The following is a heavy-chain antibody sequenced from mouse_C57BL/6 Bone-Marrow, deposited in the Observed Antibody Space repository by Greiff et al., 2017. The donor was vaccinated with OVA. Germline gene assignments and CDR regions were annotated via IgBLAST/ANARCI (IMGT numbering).Heavy chain of an antibody. CDR3: ARCDSSGYHYYAMDY. CDR2: INPNNGGT. J-gene: IGHJ4*01. V-gene: IGHV1-26*01. Sequence: VQLQQSGPELVKPGASVKISCKASGYTFTDYYMNWVKQSHGKSLEWIGDINPNNGGTSYNQKFKGKATLTVDKSSSTAYMELRSLTSEDSAVYYCARCDSSGYHYYAMDYWGQGTSVTVSS. CDR1: GYTFTDYY. D-gene: IGHD3-2*02.